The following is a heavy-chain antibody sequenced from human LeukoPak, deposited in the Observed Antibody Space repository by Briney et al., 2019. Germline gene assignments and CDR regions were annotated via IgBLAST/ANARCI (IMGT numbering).Heavy chain of an antibody. Sequence: GGSLRLSCAASGFTFSSYSMNWVRQAPGKGLEWVSSISSSSYIYYADSVKGRFTVSRDNAKNSLYLQMNSLRAEDTAVYYCARAGTRGDAFDIWGQGTMVTVSS. CDR3: ARAGTRGDAFDI. J-gene: IGHJ3*02. D-gene: IGHD1-1*01. CDR1: GFTFSSYS. V-gene: IGHV3-21*01. CDR2: ISSSSYI.